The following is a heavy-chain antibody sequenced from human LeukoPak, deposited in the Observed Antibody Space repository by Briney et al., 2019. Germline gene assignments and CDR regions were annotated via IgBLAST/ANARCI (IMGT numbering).Heavy chain of an antibody. Sequence: GGSLRLSCAASGFTFSSYSMNWVRQAPGKGLEWVSSISSSSSYIYYADSVKGRFTISRDNAKNSLYLQMNSLRAEDTAVYYCARDRDHGSYYSVFDYWGQGTLVTVSS. D-gene: IGHD1-26*01. CDR3: ARDRDHGSYYSVFDY. J-gene: IGHJ4*02. CDR1: GFTFSSYS. V-gene: IGHV3-21*04. CDR2: ISSSSSYI.